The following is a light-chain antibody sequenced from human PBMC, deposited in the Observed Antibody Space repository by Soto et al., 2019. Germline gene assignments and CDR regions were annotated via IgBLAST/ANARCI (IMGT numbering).Light chain of an antibody. V-gene: IGKV1-27*01. CDR3: PKYSRVPV. Sequence: DIQMTQSPTSLSASVGDRVTITCRASQGIRNFVAWYQQKPGKAPKLLIYAASTLQSGLPSRFSGSGSGTAVNLTIKSLQPEDAATYYCPKYSRVPVLGPGTKVEI. CDR1: QGIRNF. CDR2: AAS. J-gene: IGKJ3*01.